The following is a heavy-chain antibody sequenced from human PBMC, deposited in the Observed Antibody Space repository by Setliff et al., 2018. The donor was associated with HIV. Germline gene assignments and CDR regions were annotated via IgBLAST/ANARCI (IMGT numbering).Heavy chain of an antibody. CDR1: GFTFSNYD. V-gene: IGHV3-30*02. J-gene: IGHJ5*01. CDR2: VRYHGSDK. CDR3: ARGWFDS. Sequence: PGGSLRLSCAASGFTFSNYDMHWVRQAPGKGLEWVAFVRYHGSDKYYADSVKGRFTISRDNSKSTLYLQMNSLRPEDTAVYYCARGWFDSWGQGTLVTAPQ.